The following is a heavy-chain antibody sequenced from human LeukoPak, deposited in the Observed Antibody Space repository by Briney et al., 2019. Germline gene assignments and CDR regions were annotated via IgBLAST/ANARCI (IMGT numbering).Heavy chain of an antibody. D-gene: IGHD3-10*01. V-gene: IGHV3-21*01. CDR2: ISSSSSYI. Sequence: GGSLRLSCAASGFTFSSYSMNWVRQAPGKGLEWVSSISSSSSYIYYADSVKGRFTISRDNAKNSLYLQMNSLRAEDTAVYYCARGGVDYYGSGTYYLMYYFDYWGQGALVTVSS. J-gene: IGHJ4*02. CDR1: GFTFSSYS. CDR3: ARGGVDYYGSGTYYLMYYFDY.